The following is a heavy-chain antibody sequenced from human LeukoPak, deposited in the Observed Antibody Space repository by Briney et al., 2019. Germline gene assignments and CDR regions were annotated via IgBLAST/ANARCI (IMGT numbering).Heavy chain of an antibody. J-gene: IGHJ4*02. V-gene: IGHV4-38-2*01. Sequence: SETLSLTCAVSGYSISSGYYWGWIRQPPGKGLEWIGSKYHSRSTYYNASLKSRVTISVDTSKNQLSLKLSSVTAADTAVYYCARRDSGWSRKGGFDYWGQGTLVTVSS. D-gene: IGHD6-19*01. CDR1: GYSISSGYY. CDR2: KYHSRST. CDR3: ARRDSGWSRKGGFDY.